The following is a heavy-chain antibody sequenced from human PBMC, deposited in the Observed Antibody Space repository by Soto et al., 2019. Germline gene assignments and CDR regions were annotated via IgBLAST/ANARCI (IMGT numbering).Heavy chain of an antibody. Sequence: GESLKISCKGSGYSFTSYWISWVRQMPGKGLEWMGRIDPSDSYTNYSPSFQGHVTISADKSISTAYLQWSSLKASDTAMYYCARLPYATDQPMYSSSFGFDPWGQGTLVTVSS. D-gene: IGHD6-13*01. J-gene: IGHJ5*02. V-gene: IGHV5-10-1*01. CDR1: GYSFTSYW. CDR3: ARLPYATDQPMYSSSFGFDP. CDR2: IDPSDSYT.